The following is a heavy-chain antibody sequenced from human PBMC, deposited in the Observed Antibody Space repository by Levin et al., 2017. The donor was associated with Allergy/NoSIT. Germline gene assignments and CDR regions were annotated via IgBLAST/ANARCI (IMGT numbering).Heavy chain of an antibody. CDR2: IFHNGNA. CDR3: ARGRGYSYGYRAFDI. Sequence: GSLRLSCTVSGGSINNYYGSWIRQTPGKGLQWIGYIFHNGNANYNPSLTSRVTISVDTSRTQFYLKLNSVNAADTGVYYCARGRGYSYGYRAFDIWGQGTMVTVSS. J-gene: IGHJ3*02. D-gene: IGHD5-18*01. V-gene: IGHV4-59*01. CDR1: GGSINNYY.